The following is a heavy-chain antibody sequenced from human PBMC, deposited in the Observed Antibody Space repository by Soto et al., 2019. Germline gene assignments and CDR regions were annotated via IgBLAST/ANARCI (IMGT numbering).Heavy chain of an antibody. CDR1: GGSISSGGYS. Sequence: SETLSLTCTVSGGSISSGGYSWSWIRQPPGKGLEWIGYIYYSGSTNYNPSLKSRVTISVDTSKNQFSLKLSSVTAADTAVYYCARDFTNGGMDVRGQRTTVTVSS. CDR2: IYYSGST. J-gene: IGHJ6*02. D-gene: IGHD2-8*01. CDR3: ARDFTNGGMDV. V-gene: IGHV4-61*08.